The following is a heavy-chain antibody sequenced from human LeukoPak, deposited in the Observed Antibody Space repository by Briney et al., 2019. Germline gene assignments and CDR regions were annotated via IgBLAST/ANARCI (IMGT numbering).Heavy chain of an antibody. D-gene: IGHD4-17*01. CDR3: ARSKYGDLWYFDL. V-gene: IGHV1-46*01. CDR2: INPSGGST. CDR1: GYTFTGYY. J-gene: IGHJ2*01. Sequence: ASVKVSCKASGYTFTGYYMHWVRQAPGQGLEWMGIINPSGGSTNYAQKFQGRVTMTRDTSTSTVYMELSSLRSEDTALYYCARSKYGDLWYFDLWGRGTLVTVPS.